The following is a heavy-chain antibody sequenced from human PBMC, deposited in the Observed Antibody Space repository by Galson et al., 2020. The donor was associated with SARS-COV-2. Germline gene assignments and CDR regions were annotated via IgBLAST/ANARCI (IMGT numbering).Heavy chain of an antibody. J-gene: IGHJ4*02. CDR2: IYYSGST. Sequence: ASETLSLTCTVSGGSISSYYWSWIRQPPGKGLEWHGYIYYSGSTNYNPSLKSRVTISVDTSKNQFSLKLSSVTAADTAVYYCARGFDYWGQGTLVTVSS. CDR1: GGSISSYY. V-gene: IGHV4-59*01. CDR3: ARGFDY.